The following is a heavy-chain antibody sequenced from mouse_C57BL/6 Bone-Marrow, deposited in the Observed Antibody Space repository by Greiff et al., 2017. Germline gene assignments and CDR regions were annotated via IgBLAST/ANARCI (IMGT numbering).Heavy chain of an antibody. CDR3: AREFYYYGSSDGYFDV. D-gene: IGHD1-1*01. CDR1: GYTFTSYW. CDR2: IHPNSGST. J-gene: IGHJ1*03. Sequence: VKLQQPGAELVKPGASVKLSCKASGYTFTSYWMHWVKQRPGQGLEWIGMIHPNSGSTNYNEKFKSKATLTVDKSSSTAYMQLSSLTSEDSAVYYCAREFYYYGSSDGYFDVWGTGTTVTVSS. V-gene: IGHV1-64*01.